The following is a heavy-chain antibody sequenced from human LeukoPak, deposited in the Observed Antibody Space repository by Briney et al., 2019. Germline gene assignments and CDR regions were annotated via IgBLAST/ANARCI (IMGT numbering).Heavy chain of an antibody. D-gene: IGHD3-10*01. Sequence: GGSLRLSCAASGFTFSSYNMNWVRQAPGKGLEWVSSISSSSSYIYYADSVRGRFTISRDNAKKSLYLQMNSLRAEDTAVYYCARSELGYNYYYMDVWGKGTTVTISS. CDR1: GFTFSSYN. CDR2: ISSSSSYI. J-gene: IGHJ6*03. CDR3: ARSELGYNYYYMDV. V-gene: IGHV3-21*01.